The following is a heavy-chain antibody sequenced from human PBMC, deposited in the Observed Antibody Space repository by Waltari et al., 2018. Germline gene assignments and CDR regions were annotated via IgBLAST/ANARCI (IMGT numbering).Heavy chain of an antibody. D-gene: IGHD2-8*01. J-gene: IGHJ4*02. V-gene: IGHV3-7*01. CDR1: GCFFSDSW. CDR2: MKGDGSEK. CDR3: SRSLND. Sequence: EVQMVVPGGDLVQPGGSLRLSCTASGCFFSDSWMDWVRQVPGKGLEWVANMKGDGSEKYYVDSVMGRFTVTSDNAKDSLYVKMNSLGAYDTDEYYCSRSLNDWSQGSLVPVSS.